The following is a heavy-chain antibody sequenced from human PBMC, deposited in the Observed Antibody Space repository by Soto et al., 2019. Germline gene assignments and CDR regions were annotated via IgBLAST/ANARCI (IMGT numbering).Heavy chain of an antibody. CDR1: GFTFDNYA. J-gene: IGHJ4*02. V-gene: IGHV3-49*04. D-gene: IGHD2-15*01. CDR3: ARAESPAVAYFFDN. Sequence: GGSLRLSCSGSGFTFDNYAMNWVRQAPGKGLEWVGLIRNKTYGRTTEYAASVKGRFTISRDDSSGIAYLQMNSLKTEDSAVYFCARAESPAVAYFFDNWGQGTLVTVSS. CDR2: IRNKTYGRTT.